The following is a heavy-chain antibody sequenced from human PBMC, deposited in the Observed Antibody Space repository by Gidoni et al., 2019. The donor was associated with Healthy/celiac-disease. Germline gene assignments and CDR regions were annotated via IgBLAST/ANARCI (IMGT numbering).Heavy chain of an antibody. D-gene: IGHD1-26*01. Sequence: QVQLVESGGGVVQPGRSLRLSCAASGFTFSSYGMHWVRQAPGKGLEWVAVISYDGSNKYYADSVKGRFTISRDNSKNTLYLQMNSLRAEDTAVYYCAKATARVGATAFDYWGQGTLVTVSS. V-gene: IGHV3-30*18. CDR2: ISYDGSNK. CDR3: AKATARVGATAFDY. J-gene: IGHJ4*02. CDR1: GFTFSSYG.